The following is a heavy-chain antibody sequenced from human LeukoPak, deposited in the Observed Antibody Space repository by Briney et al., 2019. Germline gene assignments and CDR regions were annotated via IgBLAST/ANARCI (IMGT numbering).Heavy chain of an antibody. CDR1: GHTFTASY. J-gene: IGHJ5*02. CDR2: INPNSGET. V-gene: IGHV1-2*02. CDR3: ARVLGSRVDP. Sequence: ASVKVSCKTSGHTFTASYMHWVRQAPGQGLEWMGWINPNSGETNYAPKFQGRVTMTRDTSISTAYMEVTRLTSDDTAIYYCARVLGSRVDPWGQGTLVTVSS.